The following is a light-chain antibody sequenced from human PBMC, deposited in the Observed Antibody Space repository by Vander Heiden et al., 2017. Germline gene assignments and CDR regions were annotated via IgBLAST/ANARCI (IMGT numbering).Light chain of an antibody. V-gene: IGKV2-28*01. J-gene: IGKJ1*01. CDR3: MQPLQTPRT. CDR2: LGS. CDR1: QSLLYRDGNND. Sequence: VLTQSPLFLPVTPGESASISCRSSQSLLYRDGNNDLDWYLQKPGQSPQLLIYLGSTRASGVPERFTGSGSGTDFALKSTRVEAEDVGIYYCMQPLQTPRTFGQGTKVEI.